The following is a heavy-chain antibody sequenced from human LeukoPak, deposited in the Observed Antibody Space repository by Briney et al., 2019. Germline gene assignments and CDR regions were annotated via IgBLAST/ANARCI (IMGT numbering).Heavy chain of an antibody. CDR2: IYISGST. V-gene: IGHV4-4*07. CDR1: GGSNSSYY. J-gene: IGHJ6*03. CDR3: ASLPDLGYSSSWYGLYYYYMDV. Sequence: SETLSLTCTVSGGSNSSYYWSWIRQPAGKGLEWIGRIYISGSTNYNPSLKSRVTMSLDTSKNQFSLKLRSVTAADTAVYYCASLPDLGYSSSWYGLYYYYMDVWGKGTTVTVSS. D-gene: IGHD6-13*01.